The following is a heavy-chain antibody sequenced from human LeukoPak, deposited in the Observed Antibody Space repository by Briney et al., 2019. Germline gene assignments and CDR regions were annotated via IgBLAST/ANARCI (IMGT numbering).Heavy chain of an antibody. V-gene: IGHV4-34*01. D-gene: IGHD3-22*01. Sequence: PSETLSLTCAVYGGSFIGYYWSWIRQPPGKGLEWIGEINHSGSTNYNPSLKSRVTISVDTSKNQFSLKLSSVTAADTAVYYCASLSMIVVPEYYFDYWGQGTLVTVSS. CDR2: INHSGST. CDR1: GGSFIGYY. CDR3: ASLSMIVVPEYYFDY. J-gene: IGHJ4*02.